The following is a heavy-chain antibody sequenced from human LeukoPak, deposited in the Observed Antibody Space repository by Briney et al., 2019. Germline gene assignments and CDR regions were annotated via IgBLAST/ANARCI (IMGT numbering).Heavy chain of an antibody. V-gene: IGHV4-30-2*01. CDR3: ARASGGYYFDY. CDR1: GGSISSGGYY. D-gene: IGHD3-22*01. Sequence: PSETLSLTCTVSGGSISSGGYYWSWIRQPPGKGLEWIGYIYHSGSTYYNPSLKSRVTISVDRSKNQFSLKLSSVTAADTAVYYCARASGGYYFDYWGQGTLVTVSS. CDR2: IYHSGST. J-gene: IGHJ4*02.